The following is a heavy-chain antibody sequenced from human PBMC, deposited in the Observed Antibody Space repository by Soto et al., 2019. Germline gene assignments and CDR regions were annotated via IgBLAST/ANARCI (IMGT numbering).Heavy chain of an antibody. CDR3: ARFYMVRGVMGAFDI. V-gene: IGHV4-31*03. CDR2: IYYIGST. J-gene: IGHJ3*02. D-gene: IGHD3-10*01. CDR1: GGSISSGGYY. Sequence: PSETLSLTCTVSGGSISSGGYYWSWIRQHPGKGLEWIGYIYYIGSTYYNPSLKSRVSISVDTSKNQFSLKLSSVTAADTAVYYCARFYMVRGVMGAFDIWGQGTTVTVS.